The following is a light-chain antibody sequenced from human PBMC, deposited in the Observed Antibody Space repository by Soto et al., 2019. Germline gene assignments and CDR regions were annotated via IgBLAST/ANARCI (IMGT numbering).Light chain of an antibody. Sequence: QSALTQPPSASGSPGQSVTISCTGTSSDVGGYNYVSWYQQHPGKAPKLMIYEVSKRPSGVPDRFSGSKSGNTASLTVSGLQAEDEAEYYCSSYAGSNHNWVFGGGTKLTVL. CDR1: SSDVGGYNY. V-gene: IGLV2-8*01. CDR3: SSYAGSNHNWV. CDR2: EVS. J-gene: IGLJ3*02.